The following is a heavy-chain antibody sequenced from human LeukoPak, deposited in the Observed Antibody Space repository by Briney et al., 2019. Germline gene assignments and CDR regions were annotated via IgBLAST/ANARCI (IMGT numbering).Heavy chain of an antibody. J-gene: IGHJ4*02. Sequence: SETLSLTCTVSGGSISSSSYYWGWIRQPPGKGLEWIGSICYSGSTYYNPSLKSRVTISVDTSKNQFSLKLSSVTAADTAVYYCATQRRRYYYGSGTQKDYWGQGTLVTVSS. CDR2: ICYSGST. CDR3: ATQRRRYYYGSGTQKDY. CDR1: GGSISSSSYY. D-gene: IGHD3-10*01. V-gene: IGHV4-39*01.